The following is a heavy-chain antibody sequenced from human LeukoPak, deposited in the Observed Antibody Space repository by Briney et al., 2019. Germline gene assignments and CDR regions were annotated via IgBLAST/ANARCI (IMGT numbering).Heavy chain of an antibody. J-gene: IGHJ4*02. CDR2: IYSGGST. CDR3: ARDQGGNGDY. D-gene: IGHD4-23*01. CDR1: GFTFSSYS. V-gene: IGHV3-66*01. Sequence: PGGSLRLSCAASGFTFSSYSMSWVRQAPGKGLEWVSVIYSGGSTYYADSVKGRFTISRDNSKNTLYLQMNSLRAEDTAVYYCARDQGGNGDYWGQGTLVTVSS.